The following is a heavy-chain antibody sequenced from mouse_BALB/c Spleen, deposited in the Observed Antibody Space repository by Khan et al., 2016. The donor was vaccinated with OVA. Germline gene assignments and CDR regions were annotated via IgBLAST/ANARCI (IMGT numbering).Heavy chain of an antibody. CDR3: ATHYGNPFAY. J-gene: IGHJ3*01. CDR2: IDPANGDT. V-gene: IGHV14-3*02. Sequence: EVQLQQSGAELVKPGASVKLSCTASGFNIKDTYIHWVKHRPEQGPEWIGRIDPANGDTKYDPNFQGKAPITADTSSNTAYLHLTILTSEDAAVYYCATHYGNPFAYWGQGTLVTVSA. CDR1: GFNIKDTY. D-gene: IGHD2-1*01.